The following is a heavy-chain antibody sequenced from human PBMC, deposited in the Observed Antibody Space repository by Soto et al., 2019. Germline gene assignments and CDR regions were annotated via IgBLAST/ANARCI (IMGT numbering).Heavy chain of an antibody. D-gene: IGHD3-16*01. CDR1: GFSFISYA. CDR3: AKGILSATIGPYAMDV. V-gene: IGHV3-30*18. J-gene: IGHJ6*02. Sequence: PWGSLRLACEASGFSFISYAIHCVRHSPFKWLEWVGVISYDGNYIYYADSVKGRFTISRDNSKNTLYVQVNSLRPEDTAVYYCAKGILSATIGPYAMDVWGQGTTVTVSS. CDR2: ISYDGNYI.